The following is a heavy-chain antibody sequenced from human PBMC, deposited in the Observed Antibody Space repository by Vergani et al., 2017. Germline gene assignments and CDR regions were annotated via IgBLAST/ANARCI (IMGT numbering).Heavy chain of an antibody. CDR2: INPNSGGT. J-gene: IGHJ6*03. CDR3: AREVVPAAIPDYYMDV. CDR1: GYTFTGYY. D-gene: IGHD2-2*02. Sequence: QVQLVQSGAEVKKPGASVKVSCKASGYTFTGYYMHWVRQAPGQGLEWMGWINPNSGGTNYAQKFQGRVTMTRDTSISTAYMELSRLRSEDTAVYYCAREVVPAAIPDYYMDVWGKGATVTVS. V-gene: IGHV1-2*02.